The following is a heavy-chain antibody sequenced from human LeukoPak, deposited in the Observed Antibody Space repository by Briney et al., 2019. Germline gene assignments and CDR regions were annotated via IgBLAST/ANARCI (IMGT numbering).Heavy chain of an antibody. J-gene: IGHJ4*02. CDR3: ARGQWLVRNSNFDY. CDR1: GGTFSSYA. D-gene: IGHD6-19*01. V-gene: IGHV1-69*04. CDR2: IIPILGIA. Sequence: SVKVSCKASGGTFSSYAIGWVRQAPGQGLEWMGRIIPILGIANYAQKFQGRVTITADKSTSTAYMELSSLRSEDTAVYYCARGQWLVRNSNFDYWGQGTLVTVCS.